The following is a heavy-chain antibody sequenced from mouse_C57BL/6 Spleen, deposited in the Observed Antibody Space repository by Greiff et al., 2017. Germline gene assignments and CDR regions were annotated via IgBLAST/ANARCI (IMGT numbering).Heavy chain of an antibody. CDR3: TLGSSYFDY. J-gene: IGHJ2*01. D-gene: IGHD1-1*01. V-gene: IGHV6-3*01. Sequence: EVQGVESGGGLVQPGGSMKLSCVASGFTFSNYWMNWVRQSPEKGLEWVAQIRLKSDNYATHYAESVKGRFTISRDDSKSSVYLQMNNLRAEDTGIYYCTLGSSYFDYWGQGTTLTVSS. CDR1: GFTFSNYW. CDR2: IRLKSDNYAT.